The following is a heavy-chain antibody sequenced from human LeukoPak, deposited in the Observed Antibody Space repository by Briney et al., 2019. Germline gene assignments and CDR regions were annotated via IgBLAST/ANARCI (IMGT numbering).Heavy chain of an antibody. Sequence: ASVKVSCKASGYTFTSYGISWVRQAPGQGLEWMGWISAYNGNTNYAQKLQGRVTMTTDTSTSTAYMELRSLRSDDTAVYYCARPADGDHEGYFDYWGQGTLVTVSS. CDR1: GYTFTSYG. CDR3: ARPADGDHEGYFDY. J-gene: IGHJ4*02. V-gene: IGHV1-18*01. CDR2: ISAYNGNT. D-gene: IGHD4-17*01.